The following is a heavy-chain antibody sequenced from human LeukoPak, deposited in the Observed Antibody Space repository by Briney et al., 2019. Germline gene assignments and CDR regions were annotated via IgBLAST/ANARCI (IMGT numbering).Heavy chain of an antibody. J-gene: IGHJ6*02. Sequence: GGSLRLSCAVSGFNFNTYSMNWVRQAPGKGPEWVSSISSTSNYIYYAESVKGRFAVSRDNAKNSLYLQMNSLRADDTAVYYRARAGDILLVSYFHYYGMDVWGQGTTVIVSS. V-gene: IGHV3-21*01. CDR2: ISSTSNYI. CDR3: ARAGDILLVSYFHYYGMDV. CDR1: GFNFNTYS. D-gene: IGHD7-27*01.